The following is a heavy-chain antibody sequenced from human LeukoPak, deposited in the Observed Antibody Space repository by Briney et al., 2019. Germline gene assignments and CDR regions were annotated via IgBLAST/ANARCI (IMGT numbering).Heavy chain of an antibody. CDR2: ISSSSSYI. J-gene: IGHJ3*02. CDR3: ARGDTVTTLAFDI. V-gene: IGHV3-21*01. Sequence: GGSPRLSCAASGFTFSSYSMNWVRQAPGKGLEWVSSISSSSSYIYYADSVKGRFTISRDNAKNSLYLQMNSLRAEDTAVYYCARGDTVTTLAFDIWGQGTMVTVSS. CDR1: GFTFSSYS. D-gene: IGHD4-11*01.